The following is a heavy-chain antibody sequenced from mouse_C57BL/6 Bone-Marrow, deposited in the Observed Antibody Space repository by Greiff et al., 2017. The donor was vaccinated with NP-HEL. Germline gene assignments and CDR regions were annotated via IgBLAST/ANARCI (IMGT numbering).Heavy chain of an antibody. CDR1: GFNIKDDF. J-gene: IGHJ3*01. Sequence: EVQLQQSGAELVRPGASVKLSCTASGFNIKDDFMHWVKQRPEQGLEWIGWIDPENGDTEYASKFQGKATITADTSSNTAYLQLSSLTSEDTAVYYCTTEGYDYPFAYWGQGTLVTVSA. CDR3: TTEGYDYPFAY. CDR2: IDPENGDT. D-gene: IGHD2-4*01. V-gene: IGHV14-4*01.